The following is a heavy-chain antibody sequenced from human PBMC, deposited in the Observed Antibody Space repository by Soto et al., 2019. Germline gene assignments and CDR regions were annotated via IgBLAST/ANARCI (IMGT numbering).Heavy chain of an antibody. Sequence: GGSLRLSCAASGFIISSKYMSWVRQAPGKGLEWVSGIYSVDSTYYADSVKGRFTISRDNSKNTLYLQMDSLRAEDTAMYYCASSTAHYYYYGMAVWGQGTTVTVSS. CDR1: GFIISSKY. CDR3: ASSTAHYYYYGMAV. V-gene: IGHV3-53*05. J-gene: IGHJ6*02. CDR2: IYSVDST.